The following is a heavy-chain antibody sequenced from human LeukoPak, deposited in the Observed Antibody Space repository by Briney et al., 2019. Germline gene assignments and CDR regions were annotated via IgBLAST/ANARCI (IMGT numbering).Heavy chain of an antibody. D-gene: IGHD6-19*01. J-gene: IGHJ4*02. V-gene: IGHV3-23*01. CDR2: ISGSGGST. CDR1: GFTFSSYA. Sequence: PGGSLRLSCAAFGFTFSSYAMSWVRQAPGKGLEWVSGISGSGGSTYYADSVKGRFTISRDNSKNTLYLQMNSLRAEDTAVYYCAKVGSSGWPFDYWGQGTLVTVSS. CDR3: AKVGSSGWPFDY.